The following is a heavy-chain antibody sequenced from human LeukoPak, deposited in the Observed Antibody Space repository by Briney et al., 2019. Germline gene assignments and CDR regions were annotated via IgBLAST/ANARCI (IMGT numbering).Heavy chain of an antibody. D-gene: IGHD3-3*01. CDR1: GFTFSVYW. Sequence: GGSLRLSCEASGFTFSVYWMGWVRQAPGKGLEWVANIKQDGSEKYYVDSVKGRFTISRANSKNSLYLQMNSLRAEDTAVYFCARAIEWLGYFDYWGQGTLVTVSS. CDR2: IKQDGSEK. CDR3: ARAIEWLGYFDY. J-gene: IGHJ4*02. V-gene: IGHV3-7*01.